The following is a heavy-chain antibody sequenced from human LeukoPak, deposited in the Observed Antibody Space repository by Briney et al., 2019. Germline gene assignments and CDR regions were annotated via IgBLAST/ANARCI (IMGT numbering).Heavy chain of an antibody. CDR2: INHSGST. CDR3: ARGRGRHHIVLVVYATPNWFDP. D-gene: IGHD2-8*02. CDR1: GGSFSGYY. V-gene: IGHV4-34*01. J-gene: IGHJ5*02. Sequence: PSETLSLTCAVYGGSFSGYYWSWIRQPPGKGLEWIGEINHSGSTNYNPPLKSRVTISVDTSKNQFSLKLSSVTAADTAVYYCARGRGRHHIVLVVYATPNWFDPWGQRTLVTVSS.